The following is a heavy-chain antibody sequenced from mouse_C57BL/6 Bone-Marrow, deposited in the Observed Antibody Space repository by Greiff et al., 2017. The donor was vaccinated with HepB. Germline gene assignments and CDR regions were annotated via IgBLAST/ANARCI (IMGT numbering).Heavy chain of an antibody. CDR2: IHPNSGST. V-gene: IGHV1-64*01. Sequence: QVQLKQPGAELVKPGASVKLSCKASGYTFTSYWMHWVKQRPGQGLEWIGMIHPNSGSTNYNEKFKSKATLTVDKSSSTAYMQLSSLTSEDSAVYYCARWGTAQATHFDYWGQGTTLTVSS. J-gene: IGHJ2*01. CDR1: GYTFTSYW. CDR3: ARWGTAQATHFDY. D-gene: IGHD3-2*02.